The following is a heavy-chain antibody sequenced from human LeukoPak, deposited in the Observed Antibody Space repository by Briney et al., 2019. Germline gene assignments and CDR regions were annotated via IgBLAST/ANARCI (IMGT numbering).Heavy chain of an antibody. D-gene: IGHD3-22*01. J-gene: IGHJ4*01. CDR1: GGSISYYY. CDR3: ATTWYYDSRGYLFDD. Sequence: SETLSLTCTVSGGSISYYYWSWIRQPPGKGLEWIGYIYYSGSTNYNPSLKSRVTISLDTSKNRFSLSMTSVTAADTAVYFCATTWYYDSRGYLFDDWGHGTLVTVSS. CDR2: IYYSGST. V-gene: IGHV4-59*01.